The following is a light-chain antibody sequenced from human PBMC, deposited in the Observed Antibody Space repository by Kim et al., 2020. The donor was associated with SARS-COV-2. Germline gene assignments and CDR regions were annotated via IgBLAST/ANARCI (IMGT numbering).Light chain of an antibody. J-gene: IGLJ2*01. CDR1: SLRSYY. CDR2: GKN. Sequence: ALGQTVRSTCKGDSLRSYYASWYQQKPGQAPVLVIYGKNNRPSGIPDRFSGSSSGNTASLTITGAQAEDEADYYCNSRDSSGNHRFGGGTQLTVL. CDR3: NSRDSSGNHR. V-gene: IGLV3-19*01.